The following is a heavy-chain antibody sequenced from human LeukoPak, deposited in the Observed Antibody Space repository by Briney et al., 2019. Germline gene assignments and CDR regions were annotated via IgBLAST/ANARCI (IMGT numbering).Heavy chain of an antibody. J-gene: IGHJ4*02. CDR1: GGSISSSSNY. D-gene: IGHD3-16*02. Sequence: SETLSLTCSVSGGSISSSSNYWGWIRQPPGKGLEWIGNIYNRGSTYYNPSLKSRVTISVDTSKNQFSLKLSSVTAADTAVYYCARLRPVWGSYRRYYFDYWGQGTLVTVSS. CDR2: IYNRGST. CDR3: ARLRPVWGSYRRYYFDY. V-gene: IGHV4-39*01.